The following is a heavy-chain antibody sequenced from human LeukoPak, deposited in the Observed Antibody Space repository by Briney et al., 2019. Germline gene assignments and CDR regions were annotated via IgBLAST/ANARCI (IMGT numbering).Heavy chain of an antibody. CDR3: AKTTPTLYYYDSSGSSDY. CDR1: GFTFSSYA. D-gene: IGHD3-22*01. V-gene: IGHV3-23*01. Sequence: GGSLRLSCAASGFTFSSYAMSWVRQAPGKGLEWVSAISGSGGSTYYADSVKGRFTISRDNSKNTLCLQMNSLRAEDTAVYYCAKTTPTLYYYDSSGSSDYWGQGTLVTVSS. J-gene: IGHJ4*02. CDR2: ISGSGGST.